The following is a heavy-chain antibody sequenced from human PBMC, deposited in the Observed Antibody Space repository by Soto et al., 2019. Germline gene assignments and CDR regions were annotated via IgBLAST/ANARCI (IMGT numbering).Heavy chain of an antibody. Sequence: SETLSLTCTVSGGSVSSGSYYWSWIRQPPGKGLEWIGYIYYSGSTNYNPSLKSRVTISVDTSKNQFSLKLSSVTAADTGVYYCARSPGLDSGGYYPRSTFDYWGQGTLVTVSS. CDR3: ARSPGLDSGGYYPRSTFDY. J-gene: IGHJ4*02. CDR1: GGSVSSGSYY. D-gene: IGHD3-22*01. V-gene: IGHV4-61*01. CDR2: IYYSGST.